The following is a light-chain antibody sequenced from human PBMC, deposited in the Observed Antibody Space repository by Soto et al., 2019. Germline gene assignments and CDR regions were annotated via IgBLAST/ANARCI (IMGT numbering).Light chain of an antibody. CDR2: WAS. J-gene: IGKJ4*01. Sequence: DIVMNQSPDSLAVSLGERATINCKSSQSVLYTSTNKNYLAWYQQRPGQPPKLLIYWASTRESGVPDRFSGSGSGTDFTLTISSLQAEDVAVYYCQQYYGTPLTFGGGTKVEIK. CDR1: QSVLYTSTNKNY. CDR3: QQYYGTPLT. V-gene: IGKV4-1*01.